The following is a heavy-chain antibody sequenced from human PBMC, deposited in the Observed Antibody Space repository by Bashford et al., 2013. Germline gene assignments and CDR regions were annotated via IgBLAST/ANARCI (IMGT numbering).Heavy chain of an antibody. Sequence: VASVKVSCKASGYTFTDLFMHWVRLAPGQGLEWMGWLNPNSGGTYYAQKFQGRVTMTRDTSITTAYMELSRLRSDDTAVYYCARSYDSIVSSLHIWGQGTMVTVSS. D-gene: IGHD3-22*01. CDR2: LNPNSGGT. CDR3: ARSYDSIVSSLHI. V-gene: IGHV1-2*02. CDR1: GYTFTDLF. J-gene: IGHJ3*02.